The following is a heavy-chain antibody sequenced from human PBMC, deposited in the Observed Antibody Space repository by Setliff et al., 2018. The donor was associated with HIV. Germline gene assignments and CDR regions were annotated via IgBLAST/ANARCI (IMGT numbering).Heavy chain of an antibody. V-gene: IGHV3-21*04. CDR3: AKGLPRGSGYYYFDV. CDR1: GFTFSTYA. Sequence: PGGSLRLSCAASGFTFSTYAMSWVRQAPGKGLEWVSSISSSSSYIYYADSVKGRFTISRDNAKNSLYLQMNSLRAEDTALYYCAKGLPRGSGYYYFDVWGQGTLVTVSS. CDR2: ISSSSSYI. D-gene: IGHD3-22*01. J-gene: IGHJ4*02.